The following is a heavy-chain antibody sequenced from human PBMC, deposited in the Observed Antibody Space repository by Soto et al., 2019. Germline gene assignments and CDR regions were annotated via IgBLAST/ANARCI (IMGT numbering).Heavy chain of an antibody. CDR1: GDSISNNF. D-gene: IGHD1-20*01. CDR3: ARQPYNSRFDP. V-gene: IGHV4-59*08. CDR2: IYDSVST. J-gene: IGHJ5*02. Sequence: QVQLQESGPAVVKPSETLSLTCTVFGDSISNNFWSWIRQPPGEGLEWIGYIYDSVSTNYNPSLKSRVTVSADTSKNQFSLKLSSVTAADTAVYYCARQPYNSRFDPWGQGTLVTVSS.